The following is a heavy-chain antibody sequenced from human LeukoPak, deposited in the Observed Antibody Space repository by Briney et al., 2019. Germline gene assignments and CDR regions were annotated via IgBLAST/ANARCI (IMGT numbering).Heavy chain of an antibody. D-gene: IGHD6-6*01. V-gene: IGHV4-59*01. CDR2: IYYSGST. CDR1: GGSISSYY. Sequence: SETLSLTCTVSGGSISSYYWSWIRQPPGKGLEWIGYIYYSGSTNYNPSLKSRVTISVDTSKNQFSLKLSSVTAADTAVYYCARDLGLVSSRAGFDPWGQGTLVTVSS. CDR3: ARDLGLVSSRAGFDP. J-gene: IGHJ5*02.